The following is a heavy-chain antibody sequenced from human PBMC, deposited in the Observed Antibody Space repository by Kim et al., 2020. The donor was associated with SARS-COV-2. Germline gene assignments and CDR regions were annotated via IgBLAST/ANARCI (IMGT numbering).Heavy chain of an antibody. CDR2: IWYDGSNK. Sequence: GGSLRLSCAASGFTFSSYAMHWVRQAPGKGLEWVAVIWYDGSNKYYADSVKGRFTISRDNSKNTLYLQMNSLRAEDTAVYYCAKDWATYYYDSSGYYPSYFDYWGQGTLVTVSS. D-gene: IGHD3-22*01. CDR1: GFTFSSYA. J-gene: IGHJ4*02. CDR3: AKDWATYYYDSSGYYPSYFDY. V-gene: IGHV3-33*06.